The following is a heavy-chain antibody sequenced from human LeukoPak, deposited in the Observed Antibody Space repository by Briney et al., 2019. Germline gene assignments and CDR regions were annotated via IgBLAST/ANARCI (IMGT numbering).Heavy chain of an antibody. CDR3: AKGQDSSGYYQLDY. Sequence: GGSLRLSCAASGFTFDDYAMHWVRQAPGKGLEWVSGINWNSGSIGYADSVKGRFTISRDNAKNSLYLQMNSLRAEDMALYYCAKGQDSSGYYQLDYWGQGTLVTVSS. CDR1: GFTFDDYA. J-gene: IGHJ4*02. CDR2: INWNSGSI. D-gene: IGHD3-22*01. V-gene: IGHV3-9*03.